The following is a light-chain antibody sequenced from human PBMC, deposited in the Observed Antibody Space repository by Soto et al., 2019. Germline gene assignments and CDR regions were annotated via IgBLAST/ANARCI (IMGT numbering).Light chain of an antibody. CDR2: DVT. CDR1: SSDVGAYSF. V-gene: IGLV2-11*01. CDR3: SPCAGGHIYLL. Sequence: QSVLTQPRSVSGSPGQSVTISCTGTSSDVGAYSFVSWYQQHPGKAPKLILYDVTERPSGVPDRFSGSKSGDTASLTISGLQTEDEADYYCSPCAGGHIYLLSGTGTKVTVL. J-gene: IGLJ1*01.